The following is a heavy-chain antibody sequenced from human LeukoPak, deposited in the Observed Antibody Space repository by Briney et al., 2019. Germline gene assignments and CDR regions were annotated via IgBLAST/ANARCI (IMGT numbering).Heavy chain of an antibody. D-gene: IGHD3-10*01. CDR1: GYTLTGYY. CDR3: ATSPYYYGSGSYYILGL. CDR2: INPNSCGT. J-gene: IGHJ3*01. Sequence: ASVKVSCKASGYTLTGYYMHWLRQAPGQGLEWMGWINPNSCGTNYAQKFQGRVTMTRDTSISPAYMELSRVRSDDTAGYYCATSPYYYGSGSYYILGLWGQGTVVTVSS. V-gene: IGHV1-2*02.